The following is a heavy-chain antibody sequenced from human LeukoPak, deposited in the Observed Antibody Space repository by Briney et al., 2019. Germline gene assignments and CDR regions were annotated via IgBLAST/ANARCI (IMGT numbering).Heavy chain of an antibody. V-gene: IGHV3-30*19. CDR3: ARSKQWLVLGY. Sequence: GGSLRLSCAASGFTFSSYGMHWVRQAPGKGLEWVAVILSDGSKEFYTGSVKGRFTISRDNSKNTLSLQMNSLRAEDTAVYYCARSKQWLVLGYWGQGTRVTVSS. D-gene: IGHD6-19*01. CDR2: ILSDGSKE. CDR1: GFTFSSYG. J-gene: IGHJ4*02.